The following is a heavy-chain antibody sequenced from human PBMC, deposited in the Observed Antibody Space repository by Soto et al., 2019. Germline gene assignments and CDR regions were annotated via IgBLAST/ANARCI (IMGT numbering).Heavy chain of an antibody. J-gene: IGHJ6*02. CDR2: ISGSGGST. CDR3: AKKEGSWYGYYYYGMDV. V-gene: IGHV3-23*01. D-gene: IGHD6-13*01. Sequence: EVQLLESGGGLVQPGGSLRLSCAASGFTFSSYAMSWVRQAPGKGLEWVSAISGSGGSTYYADSVKGRFTISRDNSKNTLYLQMNSLRAEDTAVYYRAKKEGSWYGYYYYGMDVWGQGTTVTVSS. CDR1: GFTFSSYA.